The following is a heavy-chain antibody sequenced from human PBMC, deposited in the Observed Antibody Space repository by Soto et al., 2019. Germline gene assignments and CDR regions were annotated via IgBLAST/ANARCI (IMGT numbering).Heavy chain of an antibody. Sequence: SETLSLTCTVSGGSISSSSYSWGWIRQPPGKGLERIGRISYTGSTGYNPSLKSRVTISVDTAKNQFSLRLSSVNAADTAVYYWGTQESLRVDCTNGVCYTGRGNWFDHWGQGSLVTVSS. CDR2: ISYTGST. CDR3: GTQESLRVDCTNGVCYTGRGNWFDH. D-gene: IGHD2-8*01. V-gene: IGHV4-39*01. CDR1: GGSISSSSYS. J-gene: IGHJ5*02.